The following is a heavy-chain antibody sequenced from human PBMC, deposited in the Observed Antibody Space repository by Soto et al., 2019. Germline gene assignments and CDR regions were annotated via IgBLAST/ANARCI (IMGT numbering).Heavy chain of an antibody. J-gene: IGHJ5*01. CDR2: IWYDGSNK. CDR1: GFTFSSYG. V-gene: IGHV3-33*01. CDR3: ARDPSSGWYYGWFDP. Sequence: QVQLVESGGGVVQPGRSLRLSCAASGFTFSSYGMHWVRQAPGKGLEWVAVIWYDGSNKYYADSVKGRFTISRDNSKNTLYLQMNSLRAKDTAVYYCARDPSSGWYYGWFDPWGQGTLVTVSS. D-gene: IGHD6-19*01.